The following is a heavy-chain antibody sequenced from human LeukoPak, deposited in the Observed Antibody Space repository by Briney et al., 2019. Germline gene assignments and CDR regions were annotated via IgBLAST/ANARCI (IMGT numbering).Heavy chain of an antibody. CDR3: ARLASSGWSHCDY. V-gene: IGHV4-59*08. Sequence: SETLSLTCTVSGGSISGYYWSWIRQPPGKGPEWIGYIYYSGSTNYNPSLKSRATISVDTSKNQFSLKMNSVTAADTAVYYCARLASSGWSHCDYWGQGTLVTVSS. D-gene: IGHD6-19*01. CDR2: IYYSGST. CDR1: GGSISGYY. J-gene: IGHJ4*02.